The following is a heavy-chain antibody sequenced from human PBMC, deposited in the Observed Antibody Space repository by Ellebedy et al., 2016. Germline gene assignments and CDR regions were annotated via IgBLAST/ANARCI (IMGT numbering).Heavy chain of an antibody. Sequence: GGSLRLSCEASGFTFSTSAVHWVRQAPGKGLEWVAIISYDGSHIRYVDSVKGRFTISRDNSKNTMYLQMNSLRPEDTAVYYCARGGHCSDGKCYLIDFWGQGTQVTVS. CDR2: ISYDGSHI. V-gene: IGHV3-30*03. CDR1: GFTFSTSA. CDR3: ARGGHCSDGKCYLIDF. D-gene: IGHD2-15*01. J-gene: IGHJ4*02.